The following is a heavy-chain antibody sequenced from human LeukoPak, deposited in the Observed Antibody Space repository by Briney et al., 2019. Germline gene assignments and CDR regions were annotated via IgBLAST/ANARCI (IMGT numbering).Heavy chain of an antibody. J-gene: IGHJ6*02. CDR1: GGTFSSYA. D-gene: IGHD3-16*02. CDR3: ARPPIAYYYYGMDV. CDR2: IIPIFGTA. Sequence: ASVKVSCKASGGTFSSYAISWVRQAPGQGLEWMGGIIPIFGTANYAQKFQGRVTTTADESTSTAYMVLSSLRSEDTAVYYCARPPIAYYYYGMDVWGQGTTVTVSS. V-gene: IGHV1-69*01.